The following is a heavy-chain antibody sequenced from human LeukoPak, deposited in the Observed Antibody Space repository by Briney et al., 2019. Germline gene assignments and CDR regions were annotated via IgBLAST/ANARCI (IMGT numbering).Heavy chain of an antibody. D-gene: IGHD2-15*01. V-gene: IGHV1-2*02. J-gene: IGHJ4*02. CDR2: INPNSGGT. Sequence: GASVKVSCKASGYTFTGYYMHWVRQAPGQGLEWMGWINPNSGGTNYAQKFQGRVTMTRDTSISTAYMELSRLRSDDTAVYYCATEVVVAATGIVDYWGQGTLVTVSS. CDR3: ATEVVVAATGIVDY. CDR1: GYTFTGYY.